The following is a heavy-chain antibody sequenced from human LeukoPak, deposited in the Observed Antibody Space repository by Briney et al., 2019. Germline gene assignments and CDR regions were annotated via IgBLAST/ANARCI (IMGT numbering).Heavy chain of an antibody. Sequence: TGGSLRLSCATSGFTFSGYSMNWVRQAPGKGLEWISYISSSSINIHYGDSVKGRFTISRDNAETSLYLQMNSLRAEDTAVYYCARDSIQLWPNAIDFWGQGTLVTVSS. CDR3: ARDSIQLWPNAIDF. CDR1: GFTFSGYS. CDR2: ISSSSINI. V-gene: IGHV3-48*01. D-gene: IGHD1-1*01. J-gene: IGHJ4*02.